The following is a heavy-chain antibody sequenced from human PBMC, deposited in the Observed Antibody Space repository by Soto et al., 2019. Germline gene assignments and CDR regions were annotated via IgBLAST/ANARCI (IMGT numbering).Heavy chain of an antibody. V-gene: IGHV1-46*01. CDR2: INPSGSNT. J-gene: IGHJ4*02. Sequence: QVHLVQSGAEVKKPGASVKVSCRASGNTFTHFYIHWVRQAPGQGLEWMGVINPSGSNTRFAQNFPVRVTMTRDTSATTVYMELIRLTSEDTAVYYFATVITESSGSSSFDSSGQGTLVSVSS. CDR1: GNTFTHFY. D-gene: IGHD6-6*01. CDR3: ATVITESSGSSSFDS.